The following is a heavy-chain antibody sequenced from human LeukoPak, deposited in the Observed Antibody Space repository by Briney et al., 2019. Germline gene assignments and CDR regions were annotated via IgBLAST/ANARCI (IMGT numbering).Heavy chain of an antibody. CDR2: ISGYNGNT. CDR1: GYTFNVYG. Sequence: ASVMVPCKASGYTFNVYGISWVRQAPGQGLEWMGWISGYNGNTDYAQKLQGRVTMTTDTSTSTAYMELRSLTSADTAVVYCVRDVVGGPRAYSFDADAFDIWGQGTVVTVSS. D-gene: IGHD2-21*01. J-gene: IGHJ3*02. CDR3: VRDVVGGPRAYSFDADAFDI. V-gene: IGHV1-18*01.